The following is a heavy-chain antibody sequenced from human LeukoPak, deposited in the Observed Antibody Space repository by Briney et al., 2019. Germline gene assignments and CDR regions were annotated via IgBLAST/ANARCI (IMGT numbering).Heavy chain of an antibody. CDR3: ASRSATWYFQH. D-gene: IGHD2-15*01. CDR1: GGSISSYY. J-gene: IGHJ1*01. Sequence: KSSETLSLTCTVSGGSISSYYWSWIRQPPGKGLEWIGYIYYSGGTNYKPSLKSRVTMSLNTSKNQFSLKLSSVTSADTAIYYCASRSATWYFQHWGQGTPVTVSS. V-gene: IGHV4-59*01. CDR2: IYYSGGT.